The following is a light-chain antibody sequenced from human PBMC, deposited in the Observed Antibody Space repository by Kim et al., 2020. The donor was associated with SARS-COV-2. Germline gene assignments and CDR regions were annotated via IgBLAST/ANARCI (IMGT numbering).Light chain of an antibody. CDR3: SAWASSLSAWV. V-gene: IGLV10-54*04. CDR2: RNN. CDR1: QG. Sequence: QGAVWLQQHQGPPPKLLPYRNNNRPSGISERFSASRSGNTASLTITGLQPEDEADYYCSAWASSLSAWVFGGGTQLTVL. J-gene: IGLJ3*02.